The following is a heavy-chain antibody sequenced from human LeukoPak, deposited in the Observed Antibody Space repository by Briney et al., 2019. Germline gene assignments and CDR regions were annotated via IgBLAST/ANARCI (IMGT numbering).Heavy chain of an antibody. CDR2: IYYNGGT. Sequence: SETLSLTCTVSGGSISSYYWSWIRQPPGKGLEWIGYIYYNGGTNYNPSLKSRVTISVDTSKNQFSLRLTSVTAADTAVYYCARGGYSYRWGQGTLVTVSS. V-gene: IGHV4-59*01. J-gene: IGHJ5*02. CDR1: GGSISSYY. CDR3: ARGGYSYR. D-gene: IGHD2-21*01.